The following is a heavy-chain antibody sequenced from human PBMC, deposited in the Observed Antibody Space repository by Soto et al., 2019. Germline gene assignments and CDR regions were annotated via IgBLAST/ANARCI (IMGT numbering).Heavy chain of an antibody. V-gene: IGHV3-30-3*01. Sequence: GGSLRLSCAASGFTFSSYAMHWVRQAPGKGLEWVAVISYDGSNKYYADSVKGRFTISRDNSKNTLYLQMNSLRAEDTAVHYCAKARADYYDSSGYPVDYWGQGTLVTVSS. CDR3: AKARADYYDSSGYPVDY. CDR2: ISYDGSNK. J-gene: IGHJ4*02. D-gene: IGHD3-22*01. CDR1: GFTFSSYA.